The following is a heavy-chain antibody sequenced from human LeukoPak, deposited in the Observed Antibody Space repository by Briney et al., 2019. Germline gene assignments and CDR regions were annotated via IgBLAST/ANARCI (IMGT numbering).Heavy chain of an antibody. V-gene: IGHV1-18*01. Sequence: ASVKVSCKASGYTFTSYGISWVRQASGQGLEWMGWISAYNGNTNYAQKLQGRVTMTTDTSTSTAYMELRSLRSDDTAIYYCARDLSDYDFWSGPDYWGQGMLVIVSS. CDR1: GYTFTSYG. J-gene: IGHJ4*02. CDR3: ARDLSDYDFWSGPDY. D-gene: IGHD3-3*01. CDR2: ISAYNGNT.